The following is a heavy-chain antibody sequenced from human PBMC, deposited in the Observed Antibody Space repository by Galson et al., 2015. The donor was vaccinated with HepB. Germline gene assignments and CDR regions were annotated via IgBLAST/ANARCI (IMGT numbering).Heavy chain of an antibody. J-gene: IGHJ4*02. V-gene: IGHV1-46*01. Sequence: SVKVSCKASGYTFTSYYMHWVRQAPGQGLEWMGIINPSGGSTSYAQKFQGRVTMTRDTSTSTVYMELSSLRSEDTAVYYCARDYYYDSSGYYCLRDWGQGTLVTVSS. CDR1: GYTFTSYY. CDR2: INPSGGST. CDR3: ARDYYYDSSGYYCLRD. D-gene: IGHD3-22*01.